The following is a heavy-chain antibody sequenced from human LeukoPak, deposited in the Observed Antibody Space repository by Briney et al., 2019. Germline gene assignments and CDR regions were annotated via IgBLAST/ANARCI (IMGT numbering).Heavy chain of an antibody. Sequence: GRSLRLSCAASGFTFSSYAMHWVRQAPGKGLEWVAVISYDGSNKYYADSVKGRFTISRDNSKNTLYLQMNSLTAEDTAVYYCARSGTGEGSNYYYYGIDVWGKGTTVTVSS. D-gene: IGHD7-27*01. CDR2: ISYDGSNK. CDR1: GFTFSSYA. CDR3: ARSGTGEGSNYYYYGIDV. J-gene: IGHJ6*04. V-gene: IGHV3-30*04.